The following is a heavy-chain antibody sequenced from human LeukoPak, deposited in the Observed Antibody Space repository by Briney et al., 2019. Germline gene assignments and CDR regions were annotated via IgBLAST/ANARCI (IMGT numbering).Heavy chain of an antibody. D-gene: IGHD4/OR15-4a*01. CDR2: IYYSGST. J-gene: IGHJ4*02. CDR1: GGSISSYY. Sequence: PSETLSLTCTVSGGSISSYYWSWIRQPPGKGLEWIGYIYYSGSTNYNPSLKSRVTISVDTSKNQFSLKLSSVTAADTAVYYCARSYRHDYLGYLDYWGQGTLVTVSS. CDR3: ARSYRHDYLGYLDY. V-gene: IGHV4-59*01.